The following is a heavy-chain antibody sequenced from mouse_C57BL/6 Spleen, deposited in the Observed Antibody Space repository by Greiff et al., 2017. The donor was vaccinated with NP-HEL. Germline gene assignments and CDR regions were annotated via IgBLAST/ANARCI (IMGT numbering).Heavy chain of an antibody. CDR2: INPGSGGT. J-gene: IGHJ3*01. D-gene: IGHD4-1*01. CDR1: GYAFTNYV. V-gene: IGHV1-54*01. CDR3: ARKGDWDWFAY. Sequence: QVQLQQSGAELVRPGTSVTVSCKASGYAFTNYVIDWVKQRPGQGLEWIGVINPGSGGTNYNEKFKGKATLTADKSSSTAYMQLSSLTSEDSAVYFCARKGDWDWFAYWGQGTLVTVSA.